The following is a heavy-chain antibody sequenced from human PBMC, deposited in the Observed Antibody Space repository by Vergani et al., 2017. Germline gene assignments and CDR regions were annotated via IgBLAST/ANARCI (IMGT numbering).Heavy chain of an antibody. V-gene: IGHV4-61*08. D-gene: IGHD2-15*01. Sequence: QVQLQESGPGLVKPSQTLSLPCTVSGGSISSGGYYWSWIRQHPGKGLEWIGYIYYSGSTNYNPSLKSRVNISVDTSKNQFSLKLSSVTAADTAVYYCARHIAYCSGGSCKTNWYFDLWGRGTLVTVSS. CDR3: ARHIAYCSGGSCKTNWYFDL. J-gene: IGHJ2*01. CDR1: GGSISSGGYY. CDR2: IYYSGST.